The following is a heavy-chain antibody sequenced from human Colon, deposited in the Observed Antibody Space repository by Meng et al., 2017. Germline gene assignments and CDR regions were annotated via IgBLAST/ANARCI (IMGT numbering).Heavy chain of an antibody. V-gene: IGHV3-33*01. D-gene: IGHD7-27*01. CDR1: GFYSPHYG. J-gene: IGHJ2*01. Sequence: GGFLRFSWTPSGFYSPHYGMHWVRQAPGKGLEWVGNIWLDATKTFHADSVKGRFTISRDNSKNNLYLQMNDLRAEDTAVYYCARDIRVTGGYWYLDVWGRGTLVTVSS. CDR2: IWLDATKT. CDR3: ARDIRVTGGYWYLDV.